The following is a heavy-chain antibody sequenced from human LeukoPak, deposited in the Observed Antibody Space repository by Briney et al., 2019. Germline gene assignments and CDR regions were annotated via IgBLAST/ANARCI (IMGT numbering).Heavy chain of an antibody. D-gene: IGHD3-22*01. CDR2: IYSDGRT. Sequence: PGGSLRLSCAASGFTVSNKYMTWVRQAPGKGLEWVSLIYSDGRTYYADSAKGRCTISRDGSKNTLYLQMNSLRVEDTAVYYCARGLFLSGYLDAFDIWGQGTVVTVSS. J-gene: IGHJ3*02. CDR1: GFTVSNKY. CDR3: ARGLFLSGYLDAFDI. V-gene: IGHV3-53*01.